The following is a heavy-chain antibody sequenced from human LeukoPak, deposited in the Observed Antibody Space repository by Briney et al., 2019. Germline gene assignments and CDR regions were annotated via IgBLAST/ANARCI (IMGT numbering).Heavy chain of an antibody. CDR3: ANHNYYGPESPPGFDP. CDR2: IYTSGST. D-gene: IGHD3-10*01. V-gene: IGHV4-4*09. J-gene: IGHJ5*02. CDR1: RGSIGSYY. Sequence: SETLSLTCTVSRGSIGSYYWSWIRQPPGKGLEWIGYIYTSGSTNYNPSFRSRVTISVDTSKNQFSLKLTSVTAADTAVYYCANHNYYGPESPPGFDPWGQGTLVTVSS.